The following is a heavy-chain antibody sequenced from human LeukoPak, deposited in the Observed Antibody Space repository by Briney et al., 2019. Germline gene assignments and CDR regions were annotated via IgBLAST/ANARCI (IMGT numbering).Heavy chain of an antibody. CDR3: AIIAAAGTSSYFAY. CDR2: ISYDGSNK. Sequence: PGGSLRLSCAASGFTFSSYGMHWVRQAPGMGLEWVAVISYDGSNKYYADSVKGRFTISRDNSKNTLYLQMNSLRAEDTAVYYSAIIAAAGTSSYFAYWGQGTLVTVSS. D-gene: IGHD6-13*01. J-gene: IGHJ4*02. V-gene: IGHV3-30*03. CDR1: GFTFSSYG.